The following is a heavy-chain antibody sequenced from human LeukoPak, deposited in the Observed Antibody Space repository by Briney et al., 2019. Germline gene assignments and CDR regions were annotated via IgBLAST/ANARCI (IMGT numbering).Heavy chain of an antibody. CDR3: ARDSRSGWGYYFDY. CDR1: GGSLSSSNW. D-gene: IGHD6-19*01. Sequence: PSETLSLTCAVSGGSLSSSNWWSWVRQPPGKGLGWSGEIYHSGSTNYNPSLKSRVTISVDKSKHQFSLKLSSVTAADTAVYYCARDSRSGWGYYFDYWGQGTLVTVSS. CDR2: IYHSGST. V-gene: IGHV4-4*02. J-gene: IGHJ4*02.